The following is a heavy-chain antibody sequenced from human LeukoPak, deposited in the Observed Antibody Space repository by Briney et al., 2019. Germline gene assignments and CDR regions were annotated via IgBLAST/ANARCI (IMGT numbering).Heavy chain of an antibody. D-gene: IGHD3-3*01. J-gene: IGHJ4*02. CDR1: GFAYSDYY. CDR2: ISNTGNTI. V-gene: IGHV3-11*01. Sequence: GGSLRLSCAASGFAYSDYYMSWIRQAPGKGLEWVSYISNTGNTIYYADSVKGRFTISRDNAKNLLYLQMNSLRAEDTAVYYCARDRHILEWLFKLHYWGQGTLVTASS. CDR3: ARDRHILEWLFKLHY.